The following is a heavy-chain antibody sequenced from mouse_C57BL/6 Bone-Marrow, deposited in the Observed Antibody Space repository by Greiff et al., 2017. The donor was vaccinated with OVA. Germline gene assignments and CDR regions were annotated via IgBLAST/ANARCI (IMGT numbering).Heavy chain of an antibody. D-gene: IGHD2-1*01. J-gene: IGHJ2*01. V-gene: IGHV5-4*01. CDR1: GFTFSSYA. CDR3: ARDLGYYGNYFDY. CDR2: ISDGGSYT. Sequence: EVKLVESGGGLVKPGGSLKLSCAASGFTFSSYAMSWVRPTPEKRLEWVATISDGGSYTYYPDNVKGRFTISRDNAKNNLYLQMSHLKSEDTAMYYCARDLGYYGNYFDYWGQGTTLTVSS.